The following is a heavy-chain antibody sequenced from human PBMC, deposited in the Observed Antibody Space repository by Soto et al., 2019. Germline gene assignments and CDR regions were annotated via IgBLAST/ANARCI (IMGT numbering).Heavy chain of an antibody. CDR1: GFTFSSYA. CDR3: ASNPITTVTMGAFDI. V-gene: IGHV3-30-3*01. D-gene: IGHD4-17*01. Sequence: QVQLVESGGGVVQPGRSLRLSCAASGFTFSSYAMHWVRQAPGKGLEWVAVISYDGSNKYYADSVKGRFTIFRDNSKNTLYLQMNSLRAEETAVYYCASNPITTVTMGAFDIWGQGTMVTVSS. CDR2: ISYDGSNK. J-gene: IGHJ3*02.